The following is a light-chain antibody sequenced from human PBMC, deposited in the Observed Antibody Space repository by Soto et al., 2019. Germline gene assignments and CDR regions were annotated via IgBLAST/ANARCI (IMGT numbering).Light chain of an antibody. J-gene: IGLJ2*01. CDR3: QVWDSSRDHPV. CDR1: NIGSIS. CDR2: YDD. Sequence: SSELTQPPSVSVAPGETATVTCGGNNIGSISVHWYQQKPGQAPALVMYYDDKRPSGIPERFSGSYSGNTATLTISRVEAGDEAGYYCQVWDSSRDHPVFGGGTKVTVL. V-gene: IGLV3-21*04.